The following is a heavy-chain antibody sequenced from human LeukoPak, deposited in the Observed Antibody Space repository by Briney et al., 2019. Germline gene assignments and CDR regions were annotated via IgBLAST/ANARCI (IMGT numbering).Heavy chain of an antibody. CDR3: ARDLTAPREQQLVSYYYGMDV. Sequence: PGGSLGLSCAASGLPFISNYMSWVRQAPGKGLEGVSVIYRGGSTFYADSVKGRFTISRDNSKNTLYLQMNSLRAEDTAVYYCARDLTAPREQQLVSYYYGMDVWGQGTTVTVSS. D-gene: IGHD6-13*01. V-gene: IGHV3-53*01. J-gene: IGHJ6*02. CDR1: GLPFISNY. CDR2: IYRGGST.